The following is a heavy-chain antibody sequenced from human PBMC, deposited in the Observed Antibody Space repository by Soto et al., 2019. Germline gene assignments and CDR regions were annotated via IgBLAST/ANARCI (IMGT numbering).Heavy chain of an antibody. D-gene: IGHD2-15*01. V-gene: IGHV3-23*01. CDR1: GFTFSNYA. J-gene: IGHJ4*02. CDR2: ISVSGIIT. CDR3: AKGDCSGASCYRGFDY. Sequence: EVQLLESVGGLVQPGGSLRLSCAVSGFTFSNYAMSWVRQAPGKGLEWVSSISVSGIITYYADSVKGRFTSSRDHSENTLYLQMNSLRADDTAVYYCAKGDCSGASCYRGFDYWGQGTLVNVSS.